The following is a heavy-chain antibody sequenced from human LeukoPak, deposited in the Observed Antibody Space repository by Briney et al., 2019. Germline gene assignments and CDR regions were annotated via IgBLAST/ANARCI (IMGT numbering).Heavy chain of an antibody. D-gene: IGHD3-10*01. CDR3: GRYGSGTSYITKYFEY. V-gene: IGHV3-30-3*01. J-gene: IGHJ4*02. CDR1: RFTFTNYA. CDR2: ISHDGSAK. Sequence: GRSLRLSCAHSRFTFTNYAVYSVRPDPGKGLEWVAIISHDGSAKYYADSVKGRFTISRDNSKNTLYLQMHSLRAEDTAVYNCGRYGSGTSYITKYFEYWGEGTGVSVS.